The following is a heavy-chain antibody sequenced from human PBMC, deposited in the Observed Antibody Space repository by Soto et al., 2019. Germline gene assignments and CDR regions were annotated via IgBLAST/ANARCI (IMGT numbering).Heavy chain of an antibody. CDR3: ARDEGNCNYWCDP. J-gene: IGHJ5*02. Sequence: ASVKVSCKASGYTFTGYYMHWVRQAPGQGLEWMGWINPNSGGTNYAQKFQGRVTMTRDTSISTAYMELSRLRSDDTAVYYCARDEGNCNYWCDPWGQGTLVTVSS. V-gene: IGHV1-2*02. CDR1: GYTFTGYY. D-gene: IGHD1-7*01. CDR2: INPNSGGT.